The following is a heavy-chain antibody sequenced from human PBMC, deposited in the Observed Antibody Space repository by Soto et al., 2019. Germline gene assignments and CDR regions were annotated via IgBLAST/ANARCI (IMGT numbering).Heavy chain of an antibody. CDR3: AGRYCSSTSCPDYYYYGMDV. J-gene: IGHJ6*02. V-gene: IGHV1-3*01. D-gene: IGHD2-2*01. CDR1: GYTFTSYA. CDR2: INAGNGNT. Sequence: QVQLVQSGAEVKKPGASVKVSCKASGYTFTSYAMHWVRQAPGQRLEWMGWINAGNGNTKYSQKFQGRVTITRDTSASIAYMELSSLRSEDTAVYYCAGRYCSSTSCPDYYYYGMDVWGQGTTVTVSS.